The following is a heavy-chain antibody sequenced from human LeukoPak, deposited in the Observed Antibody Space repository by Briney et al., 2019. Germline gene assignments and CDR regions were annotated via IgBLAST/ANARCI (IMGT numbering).Heavy chain of an antibody. V-gene: IGHV3-7*04. Sequence: GGSLRLSCAASGFTLSRSCMRWVCQAPGKGLEWVANIKQDRSEKYYVDSVTGRSTISRDNANNSLYLQMNTLRSDDTGVYYCATDLEPFDYWGQGTLVTVSS. CDR3: ATDLEPFDY. CDR1: GFTLSRSC. CDR2: IKQDRSEK. J-gene: IGHJ4*02.